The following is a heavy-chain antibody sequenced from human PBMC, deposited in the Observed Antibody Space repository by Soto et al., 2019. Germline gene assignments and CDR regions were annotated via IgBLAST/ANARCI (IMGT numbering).Heavy chain of an antibody. J-gene: IGHJ4*02. V-gene: IGHV3-23*01. CDR1: GFTFSSYS. Sequence: EVQLLESGGGLVQPGGSLRLSCAASGFTFSSYSMSWVRQAPGKGLEWVSGFRTGGDDGTTYYADSVKGRFTISRDNSKNTLFLQMNSQRAEDTAIYYCAKKVNSGPGSQYFDYWGQGTLVTVSS. CDR3: AKKVNSGPGSQYFDY. D-gene: IGHD3-10*01. CDR2: FRTGGDDGTT.